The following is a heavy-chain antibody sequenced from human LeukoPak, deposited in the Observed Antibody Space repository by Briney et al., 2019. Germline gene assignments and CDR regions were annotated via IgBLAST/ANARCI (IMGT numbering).Heavy chain of an antibody. CDR3: ARGPPLFDP. Sequence: AGGSLRPSCAASGFTFSSYGMHWVRQAPGKGLEWVAVISYDGSNKYYADSVKGRFTISRDNSKNTLYLQMNSLRAEDTAVYYCARGPPLFDPWGQGTLAAVSS. V-gene: IGHV3-30*03. CDR1: GFTFSSYG. J-gene: IGHJ5*02. CDR2: ISYDGSNK.